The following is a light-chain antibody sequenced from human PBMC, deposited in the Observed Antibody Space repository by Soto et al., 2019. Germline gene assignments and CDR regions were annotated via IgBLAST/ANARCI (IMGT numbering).Light chain of an antibody. CDR1: QSVNTY. CDR3: QQRSNWPLT. J-gene: IGKJ4*01. V-gene: IGKV3-11*01. CDR2: DAS. Sequence: EIVLTQSPATLSLSPGERATLSCRASQSVNTYLAWYQQRPGQAPRLLMYDASNRATGIPARFSGRGSGTDFTLTIDSLEPEDCAVYYCQQRSNWPLTFGGGTKVEIK.